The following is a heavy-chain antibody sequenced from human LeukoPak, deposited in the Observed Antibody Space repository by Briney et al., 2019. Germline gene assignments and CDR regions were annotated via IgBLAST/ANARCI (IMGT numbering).Heavy chain of an antibody. CDR1: GFAFSSYA. D-gene: IGHD3-10*01. CDR3: AKETGIILVRGAVDY. CDR2: TSGSGGNP. J-gene: IGHJ4*02. Sequence: QPGGSLRLSCAASGFAFSSYAMSWVRQAPGKELEWVSVTSGSGGNPYYADSVKGRFTISRDNSKNTLYLHMNSLRAEDTALYYCAKETGIILVRGAVDYWGQGTLVTVSS. V-gene: IGHV3-23*01.